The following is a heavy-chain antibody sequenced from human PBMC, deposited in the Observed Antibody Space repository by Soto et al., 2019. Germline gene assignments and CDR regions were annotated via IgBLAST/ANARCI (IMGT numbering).Heavy chain of an antibody. CDR1: GFTFSDYY. V-gene: IGHV3-11*05. CDR2: ISSSTSHT. Sequence: KPGGSLRLSCAVSGFTFSDYYMTWIRQAPGKGLEWVSYISSSTSHTNYADSVKGRFNISRDNAKNSLFLKMNSLRAEDAAVYYCARGRGAAADYFDFWGQATLVTVS. CDR3: ARGRGAAADYFDF. J-gene: IGHJ4*02. D-gene: IGHD6-13*01.